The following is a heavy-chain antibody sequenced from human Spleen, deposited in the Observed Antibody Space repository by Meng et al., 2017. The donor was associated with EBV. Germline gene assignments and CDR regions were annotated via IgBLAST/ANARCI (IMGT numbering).Heavy chain of an antibody. CDR2: ISAHTNKT. J-gene: IGHJ4*02. Sequence: QLNLWQSGAEMKKAGAPVKVSCQSSGYKFGDNGISWVRQAPGQGLEWMGWISAHTNKTNYLQKFQGRLMMTTDTYTNTVYMELTSLTSEDTAMYYCARETNFVSGDFWGQGTLVTVSS. CDR1: GYKFGDNG. CDR3: ARETNFVSGDF. V-gene: IGHV1-18*01. D-gene: IGHD1-1*01.